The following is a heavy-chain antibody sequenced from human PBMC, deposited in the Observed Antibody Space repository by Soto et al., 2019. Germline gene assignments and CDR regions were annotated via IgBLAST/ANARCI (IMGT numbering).Heavy chain of an antibody. J-gene: IGHJ4*02. D-gene: IGHD1-26*01. CDR1: GDTFTDYA. CDR2: INPGNADT. V-gene: IGHV1-3*01. CDR3: AGGVGATAATFDY. Sequence: QVHLVQSGAEVKKPGASVKVSCKASGDTFTDYAIHWVRQAPRQRLEWLAWINPGNADTQYSQKFQGGVTSTRDTSATTAYMELSSLRSEDTSVYFCAGGVGATAATFDYWGQGTLVTVSS.